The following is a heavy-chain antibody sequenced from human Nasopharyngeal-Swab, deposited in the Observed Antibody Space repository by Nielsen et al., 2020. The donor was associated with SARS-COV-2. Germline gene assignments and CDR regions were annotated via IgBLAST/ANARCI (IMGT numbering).Heavy chain of an antibody. Sequence: GGSLRLSCAASGFTFDDYAMHWVRQAPGKGLEWVSGISWNSGSIGYADSAKGRFTISRDNAKNSLYLQMNSLRAEDTALYYCAKDLSSGWYGWFDPWGQGTLVTVSS. CDR1: GFTFDDYA. CDR3: AKDLSSGWYGWFDP. J-gene: IGHJ5*02. D-gene: IGHD6-19*01. V-gene: IGHV3-9*01. CDR2: ISWNSGSI.